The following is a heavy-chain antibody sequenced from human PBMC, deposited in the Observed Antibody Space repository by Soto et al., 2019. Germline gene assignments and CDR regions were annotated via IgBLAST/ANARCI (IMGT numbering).Heavy chain of an antibody. Sequence: ASVKVSCKASGYTFTSYDINWVRQATGQGLEWMGWMNPNSGNTGFAQKFQGRVTMTRNTSISTAYMELSSLRSEDTAVYYCARARRGRPFTIFGVVSPSYYFDYWGQGTLVTV. J-gene: IGHJ4*02. CDR3: ARARRGRPFTIFGVVSPSYYFDY. D-gene: IGHD3-3*01. V-gene: IGHV1-8*01. CDR1: GYTFTSYD. CDR2: MNPNSGNT.